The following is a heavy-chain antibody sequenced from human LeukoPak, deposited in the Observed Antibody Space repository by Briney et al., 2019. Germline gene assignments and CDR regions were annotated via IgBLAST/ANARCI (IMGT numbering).Heavy chain of an antibody. CDR2: INPSGGST. V-gene: IGHV1-46*01. J-gene: IGHJ4*02. CDR3: ARVGGNYPIN. CDR1: GYTFTSNY. Sequence: ASVEVSCKASGYTFTSNYMLWVRQAPGQGLEWMGIINPSGGSTSYAQKFQGRVTVTRDTSTSTVYMELSSLSSEDTAVYYCARVGGNYPINWGQGSLVTVSA. D-gene: IGHD1-26*01.